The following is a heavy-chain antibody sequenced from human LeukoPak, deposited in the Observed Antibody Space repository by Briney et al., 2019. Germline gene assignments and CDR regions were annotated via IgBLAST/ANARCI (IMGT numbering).Heavy chain of an antibody. CDR2: IYYSGST. D-gene: IGHD3-22*01. CDR3: ARGLAYYYDSSGSTWFDP. J-gene: IGHJ5*02. CDR1: GGSISSGGYY. Sequence: SETLSLTCTVSGGSISSGGYYWSWIRQHPGKGLEWIGYIYYSGSTNYNPSLKSRVTISVDTSKNQFSLKLSSVTAADTAVYYCARGLAYYYDSSGSTWFDPWGQGTLVTVSS. V-gene: IGHV4-31*03.